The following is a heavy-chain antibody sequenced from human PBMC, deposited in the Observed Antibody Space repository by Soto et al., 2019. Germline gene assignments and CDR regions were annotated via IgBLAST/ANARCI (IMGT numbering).Heavy chain of an antibody. CDR3: ARRWVYDAFDI. Sequence: QVQLVESGGGVVQPGRSLRLSCAASGFTFSSYGMHWVRQAPGKGLEWVAVIWYDGSNKYYADSVKGRFTISRDNSKNTLYLQMNSLRAEDTAVYYCARRWVYDAFDIWGQGTMVTVSS. CDR1: GFTFSSYG. J-gene: IGHJ3*02. D-gene: IGHD2-8*01. V-gene: IGHV3-33*01. CDR2: IWYDGSNK.